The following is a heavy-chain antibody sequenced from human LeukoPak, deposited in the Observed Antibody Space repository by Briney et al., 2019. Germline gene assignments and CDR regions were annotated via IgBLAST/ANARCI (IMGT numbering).Heavy chain of an antibody. D-gene: IGHD3-10*01. V-gene: IGHV3-30*02. Sequence: GGSLRLSCAASGFTFSSYGMHWVRQAPGKGLGWVAFIRFEGSEKLYADSVKGRFTISRDNSKNTLYMEMNSLRTEDTAIYHCAKDLVRDRWFGESWGQGTLVTVSS. J-gene: IGHJ5*02. CDR2: IRFEGSEK. CDR1: GFTFSSYG. CDR3: AKDLVRDRWFGES.